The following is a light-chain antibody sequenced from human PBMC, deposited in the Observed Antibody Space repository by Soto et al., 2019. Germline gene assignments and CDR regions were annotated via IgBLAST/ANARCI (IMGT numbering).Light chain of an antibody. CDR3: SSYTNSATYV. Sequence: QSALTQPASVSGSPGQSITISCTGSGSDVGYYNYVSWYQQHPGKAPKLMIYDVKNRPSGVSNRFSGSKSGNTASLTISGLQAEDEAEYYCSSYTNSATYVFGTGTKLTVL. CDR1: GSDVGYYNY. CDR2: DVK. J-gene: IGLJ1*01. V-gene: IGLV2-14*03.